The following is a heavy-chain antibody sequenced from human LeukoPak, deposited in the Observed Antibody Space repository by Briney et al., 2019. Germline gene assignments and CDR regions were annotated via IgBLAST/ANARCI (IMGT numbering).Heavy chain of an antibody. V-gene: IGHV3-30-3*01. CDR1: GFTFSSYA. J-gene: IGHJ4*02. CDR3: ARDDSSGYFYDY. Sequence: GRSLRLSCVASGFTFSSYALHWVRQAPGEGLEWVAVISYDGSKKYYADSVKGRFTISRDSSKNSLYLQMNSLRAEDTAVYYCARDDSSGYFYDYWGQGTLVTVSS. CDR2: ISYDGSKK. D-gene: IGHD3-22*01.